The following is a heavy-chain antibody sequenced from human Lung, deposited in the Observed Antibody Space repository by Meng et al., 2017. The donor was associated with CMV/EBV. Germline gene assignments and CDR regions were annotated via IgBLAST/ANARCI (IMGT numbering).Heavy chain of an antibody. J-gene: IGHJ4*02. Sequence: GGSLRLSCAASGFTFSNNWMSWVRQAPGRGLEWVASIKKDGSEEYYVDSVKGRFTISRDNAKNSLYLQMNILRDEDTAVYYCARVGSSSGSYYYWGQGTLVTVSS. CDR2: IKKDGSEE. CDR3: ARVGSSSGSYYY. CDR1: GFTFSNNW. D-gene: IGHD3-10*01. V-gene: IGHV3-7*01.